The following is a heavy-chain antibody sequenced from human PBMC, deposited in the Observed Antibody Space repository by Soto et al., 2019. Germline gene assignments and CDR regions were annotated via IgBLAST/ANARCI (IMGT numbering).Heavy chain of an antibody. J-gene: IGHJ4*02. D-gene: IGHD3-10*01. Sequence: QVQLVQSGAEVRKPGSSVKVSCKASGDTFSFYSINWVRQAPGLGLEWMGRINPILSMSNYAQRFQGRVTXAXDXXTSTAYMELSGLRSADTAIYYCASSYGAGYRAFDSWGQGALVTVSS. CDR1: GDTFSFYS. CDR2: INPILSMS. V-gene: IGHV1-69*02. CDR3: ASSYGAGYRAFDS.